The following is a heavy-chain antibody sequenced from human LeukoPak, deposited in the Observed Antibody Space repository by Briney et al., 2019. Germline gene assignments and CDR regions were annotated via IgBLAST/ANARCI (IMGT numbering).Heavy chain of an antibody. CDR1: GFIYDDYD. CDR3: ARSVVVTAIHDAFDI. Sequence: GGSLRLSCAASGFIYDDYDMSWVRQAPGKGLEWVSGINWNGGSTGYADSVKGRFTISRDNAKNSLYLQMNSLRAEDTALYYCARSVVVTAIHDAFDIWGQGTMVTVSS. J-gene: IGHJ3*02. CDR2: INWNGGST. V-gene: IGHV3-20*04. D-gene: IGHD2-21*02.